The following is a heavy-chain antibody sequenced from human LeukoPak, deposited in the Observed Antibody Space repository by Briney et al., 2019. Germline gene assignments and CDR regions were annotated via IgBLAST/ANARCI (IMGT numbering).Heavy chain of an antibody. J-gene: IGHJ6*03. CDR1: GYSISSGYY. Sequence: KPSETLSLTCAVSGYSISSGYYWGWIRQPPGKGLEWIGNIYHSGSTYYNPSLKSRVTISVDTSKNQFSLKLSSVTAADTAVYYCASGASGSYKGHYYYYYMDVWGKGTTVTVSS. CDR3: ASGASGSYKGHYYYYYMDV. CDR2: IYHSGST. D-gene: IGHD1-26*01. V-gene: IGHV4-38-2*01.